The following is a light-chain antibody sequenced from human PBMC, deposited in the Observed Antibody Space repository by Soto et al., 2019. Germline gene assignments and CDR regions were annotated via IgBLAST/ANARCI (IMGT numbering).Light chain of an antibody. CDR1: QSVSSSY. Sequence: EIVLTQSPGTLSLSPGERATLSCWASQSVSSSYLAWYLQKPGQAPRLLIYDASNRATGIPARFSGSGSGTDFTLTISSLGPEDFAVYYCQQRSDWPITFGQGTRLENK. J-gene: IGKJ5*01. CDR3: QQRSDWPIT. V-gene: IGKV3D-20*02. CDR2: DAS.